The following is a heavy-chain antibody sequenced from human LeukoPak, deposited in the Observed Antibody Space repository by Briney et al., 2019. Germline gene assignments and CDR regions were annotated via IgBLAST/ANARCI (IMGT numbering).Heavy chain of an antibody. J-gene: IGHJ4*02. V-gene: IGHV4-4*02. CDR1: GGSISSSFC. Sequence: PSGTLSLTCAVSGGSISSSFCCSWVRQPPEKGLEWIGEIYDSGRTNYNPSLQSRVTISVDTSKNQFSLKLSSVTAADTAVYYCARWTKNYFDYWGQGILVTVSS. CDR2: IYDSGRT. CDR3: ARWTKNYFDY. D-gene: IGHD3/OR15-3a*01.